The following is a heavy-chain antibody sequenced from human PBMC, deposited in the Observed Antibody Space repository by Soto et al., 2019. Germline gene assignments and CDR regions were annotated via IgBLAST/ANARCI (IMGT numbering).Heavy chain of an antibody. D-gene: IGHD5-12*01. J-gene: IGHJ5*02. V-gene: IGHV4-30-4*01. Sequence: SETLSLTCTVSGGSISIGDYYWSCIRQPPGKGLEWIGYIYYSGSTYYNPSLKSRVTISVDTSKNQFSLKLSSVTAADTAVYYCARDRRGYDTGDNWFDPWGQGTLVTVS. CDR2: IYYSGST. CDR1: GGSISIGDYY. CDR3: ARDRRGYDTGDNWFDP.